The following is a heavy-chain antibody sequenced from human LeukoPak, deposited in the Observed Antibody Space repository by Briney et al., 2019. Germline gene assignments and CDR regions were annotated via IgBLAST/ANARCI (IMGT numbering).Heavy chain of an antibody. CDR2: IKQDGSEK. J-gene: IGHJ4*02. D-gene: IGHD3-9*01. CDR1: RFTVSSNY. V-gene: IGHV3-7*01. Sequence: GGSLRLSCAASRFTVSSNYMSWVREAPGKGLEWVANIKQDGSEKYYVDSVKGRFTISRDNAKNFLYLQMNSLRAEDTAVYYCARTYYDILTGYNPYFDYWGQGILVTVSS. CDR3: ARTYYDILTGYNPYFDY.